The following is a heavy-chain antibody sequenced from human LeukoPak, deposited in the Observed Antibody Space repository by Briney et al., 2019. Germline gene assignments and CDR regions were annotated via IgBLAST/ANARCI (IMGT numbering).Heavy chain of an antibody. CDR1: GFTFSSYE. J-gene: IGHJ6*04. D-gene: IGHD3-10*02. CDR3: AELGITMIGGV. Sequence: GGSLRLSCAASGFTFSSYEMNWVCQAAGKGLEWVSYISSSGSTIYYADSVKGRFTISRDNAKNSLYLQMNSLRAEDTAVYYCAELGITMIGGVWGKGTTVTISS. CDR2: ISSSGSTI. V-gene: IGHV3-48*03.